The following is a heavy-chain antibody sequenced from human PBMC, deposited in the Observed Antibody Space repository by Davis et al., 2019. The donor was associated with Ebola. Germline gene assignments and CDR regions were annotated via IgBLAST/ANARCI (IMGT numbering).Heavy chain of an antibody. D-gene: IGHD6-19*01. CDR3: ARDGQQWLVKGWFDP. CDR2: INPSGGST. Sequence: ASVKVSCNASGYTFTSYYMHWVRQAPGPGLEWMGIINPSGGSTSYAQKFQGRVTMTRDTSTSTVYMELSSLRSEDTAVYYCARDGQQWLVKGWFDPWGQGTLVTVSS. J-gene: IGHJ5*02. CDR1: GYTFTSYY. V-gene: IGHV1-46*01.